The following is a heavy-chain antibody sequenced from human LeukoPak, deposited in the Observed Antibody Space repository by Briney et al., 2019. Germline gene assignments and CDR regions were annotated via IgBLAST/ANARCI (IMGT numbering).Heavy chain of an antibody. CDR3: ARGYCSTTSCPYIWFDP. Sequence: KPSETLSLTCTVSGYSISSGYYWAWIRQPPGKGLEWIGNIYHTGSTNYKSPLKSRAAISLDTSKYQFSLKLNSVTAADTAVYYCARGYCSTTSCPYIWFDPWGQGTLVTVSS. V-gene: IGHV4-38-2*02. D-gene: IGHD2-2*01. CDR2: IYHTGST. J-gene: IGHJ5*02. CDR1: GYSISSGYY.